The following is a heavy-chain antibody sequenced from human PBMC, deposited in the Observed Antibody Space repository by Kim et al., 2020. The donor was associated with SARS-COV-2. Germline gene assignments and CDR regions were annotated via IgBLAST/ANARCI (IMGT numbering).Heavy chain of an antibody. J-gene: IGHJ4*02. CDR3: ANGGYFDY. CDR2: ISYDGSNK. CDR1: GFTFSSYG. V-gene: IGHV3-30*18. Sequence: GGSLRLSCAASGFTFSSYGMHWVRQAPGKGLEWVAVISYDGSNKYYADSVKGRFTISRDNSKNTLYLQMNSLRAEDTAVYYCANGGYFDYWGQGTLVTVSS.